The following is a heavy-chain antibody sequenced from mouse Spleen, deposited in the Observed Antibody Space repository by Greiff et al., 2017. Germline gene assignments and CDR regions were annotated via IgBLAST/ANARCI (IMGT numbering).Heavy chain of an antibody. D-gene: IGHD2-4*01. CDR2: INPSSGYT. Sequence: QVQLKESGAELARPGASVKMSCKASGYTFTSYTMHWVKQRPGQGLEWIGYINPSSGYTKYNQKFKDKATLTADKSSSTAYMQLSSLTSEDSAVYYCARSGYDSWFAYWGQGTLVTVSA. CDR1: GYTFTSYT. V-gene: IGHV1-4*01. CDR3: ARSGYDSWFAY. J-gene: IGHJ3*01.